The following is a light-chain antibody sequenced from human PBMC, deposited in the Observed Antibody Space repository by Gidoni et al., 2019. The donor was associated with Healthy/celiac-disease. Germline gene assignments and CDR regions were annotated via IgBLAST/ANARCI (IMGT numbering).Light chain of an antibody. CDR3: QQYGSSHS. CDR2: GAS. Sequence: EIVLTQSPGTLSLSPGERATLSCRASQSVSSSYLAWYQQKPGQAPRLLIYGASSRATGIPDRLSGSGSGTDFTITISRLEPEDFAVYYCQQYGSSHSFXGXTKVEIK. CDR1: QSVSSSY. J-gene: IGKJ4*01. V-gene: IGKV3-20*01.